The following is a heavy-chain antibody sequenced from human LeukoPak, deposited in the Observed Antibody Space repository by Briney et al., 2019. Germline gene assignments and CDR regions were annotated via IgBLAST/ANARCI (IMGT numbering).Heavy chain of an antibody. CDR2: IKQDGSEK. V-gene: IGHV3-7*03. D-gene: IGHD1-26*01. J-gene: IGHJ4*02. Sequence: ETLSLTCAVYGVSFSGYYWSWVRQAPGKGLEWVANIKQDGSEKYYVDSVKGRFTISRDNAKNSLYLQMNSLRAEDTAVYYCARDEWELPFDYWGQGTLVTVSS. CDR1: GVSFSGYY. CDR3: ARDEWELPFDY.